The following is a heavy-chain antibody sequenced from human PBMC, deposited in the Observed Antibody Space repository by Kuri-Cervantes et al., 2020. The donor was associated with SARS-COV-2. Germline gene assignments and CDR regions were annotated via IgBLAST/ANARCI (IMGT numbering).Heavy chain of an antibody. CDR2: IIPVLQII. V-gene: IGHV1-69*10. CDR3: ARDPLTGDKGGDFDY. CDR1: GGTFSSSA. D-gene: IGHD7-27*01. Sequence: SVKVSCKASGGTFSSSAISWVRQAPGQGLEWMGGIIPVLQIIKYAQRFQGRVTITADTSASTVYMDLSSLGSADTAVYYCARDPLTGDKGGDFDYWGQGTLVTVSS. J-gene: IGHJ4*02.